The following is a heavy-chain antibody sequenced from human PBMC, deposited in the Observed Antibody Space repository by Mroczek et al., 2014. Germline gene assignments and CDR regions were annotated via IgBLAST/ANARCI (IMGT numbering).Heavy chain of an antibody. CDR3: TTTAPTVTTFSYAFDI. D-gene: IGHD4-17*01. CDR2: IKSKTDGGTT. CDR1: GFTFSNAW. J-gene: IGHJ3*02. V-gene: IGHV3-15*01. Sequence: VQLVQSGGGLVKPGGSLRLSCAASGFTFSNAWMSWVRQAPGKGLEWVGRIKSKTDGGTTDYAAPVKGRFTISRDDSKNTLYLQMNSLKTEDTAVYYCTTTAPTVTTFSYAFDIWGQGTMVTVSS.